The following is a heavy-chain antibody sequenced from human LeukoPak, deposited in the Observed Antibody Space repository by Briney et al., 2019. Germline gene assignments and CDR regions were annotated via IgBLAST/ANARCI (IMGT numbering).Heavy chain of an antibody. Sequence: GASVKVSCKASGYTFTSYAISWVRQAPGQGLEWMGGIIPIFGTANYAQKFQGRVTITADKSTSTAYMELSSLRSEDTAVYYCARDGNWNWLRTGGYWFDPWGQGTLVTVSS. J-gene: IGHJ5*02. CDR2: IIPIFGTA. V-gene: IGHV1-69*06. CDR3: ARDGNWNWLRTGGYWFDP. D-gene: IGHD1-20*01. CDR1: GYTFTSYA.